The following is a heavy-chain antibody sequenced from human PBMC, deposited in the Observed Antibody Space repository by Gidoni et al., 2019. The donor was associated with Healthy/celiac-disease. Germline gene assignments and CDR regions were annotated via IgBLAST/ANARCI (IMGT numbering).Heavy chain of an antibody. D-gene: IGHD5-18*01. V-gene: IGHV1-58*01. CDR3: AAADTAMVTSYSFDY. CDR2: IVVGSGNT. Sequence: QMQLVQSGPEVKKPGTSVKVSCKASGFTFTSSAVQWVRQARGQRLEWIGWIVVGSGNTNYAQKFQERVTITRDMSTSTAYMELSSLRSEDTAVYYCAAADTAMVTSYSFDYWGQGTLVTVSS. J-gene: IGHJ4*02. CDR1: GFTFTSSA.